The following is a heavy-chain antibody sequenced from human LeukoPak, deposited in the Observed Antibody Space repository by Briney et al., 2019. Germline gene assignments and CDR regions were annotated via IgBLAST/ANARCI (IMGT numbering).Heavy chain of an antibody. J-gene: IGHJ4*02. CDR1: GGSISSGGYS. CDR2: IYHSGST. D-gene: IGHD1-26*01. V-gene: IGHV4-30-2*01. CDR3: ASAAHPVGATTRDFDY. Sequence: PSETLSLTCAVSGGSISSGGYSWSWIRQPPGKGLEWIGYIYHSGSTYYNPSLKSRVTISVDTSKNQFSLKLSSVTAADTAVYYCASAAHPVGATTRDFDYWGQGTLVTVSS.